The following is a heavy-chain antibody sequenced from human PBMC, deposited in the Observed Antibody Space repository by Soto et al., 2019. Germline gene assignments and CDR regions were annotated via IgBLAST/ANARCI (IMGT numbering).Heavy chain of an antibody. V-gene: IGHV1-69*02. Sequence: SVKVSCKSSGGTFSSYTITWVRQAPGQGLEWMGRITPVLGIADYAQKFQGRVTITADTSTSTAYMEVRRLRPEDTAVYYCERGPEWELLRVPPPLEYWGQGTLVTVSS. CDR3: ERGPEWELLRVPPPLEY. CDR2: ITPVLGIA. D-gene: IGHD1-26*01. J-gene: IGHJ4*02. CDR1: GGTFSSYT.